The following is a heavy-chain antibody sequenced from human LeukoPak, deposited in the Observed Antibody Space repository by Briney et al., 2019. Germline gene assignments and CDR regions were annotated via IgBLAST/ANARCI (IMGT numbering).Heavy chain of an antibody. J-gene: IGHJ4*02. CDR1: RFTFTNYD. Sequence: PGGSLRLSCSASRFTFTNYDIHWVRQAPGKGLEWVGRIKSKTDGGTTDYTAPVKGRFTISRDDSKNTLYLQMNSLKTEDTAVYYCTTITMIIIHPDYWGQGTLVTVSS. CDR3: TTITMIIIHPDY. V-gene: IGHV3-15*01. D-gene: IGHD3-22*01. CDR2: IKSKTDGGTT.